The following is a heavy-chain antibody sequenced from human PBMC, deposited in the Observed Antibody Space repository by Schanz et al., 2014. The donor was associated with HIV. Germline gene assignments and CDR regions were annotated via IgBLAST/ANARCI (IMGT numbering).Heavy chain of an antibody. CDR1: GYTFTSYY. Sequence: QVQLVQSGAELKKPGASVKVSCKASGYTFTSYYVHWVRRAPGQGLEWMGWINPNSGDTNYAQKFQGRVTISRDTSISTAYMEVSRLRSDDTAVYYCASAGFDDSSGYPDYWGQGTLVTVSS. CDR2: INPNSGDT. D-gene: IGHD3-22*01. J-gene: IGHJ4*02. CDR3: ASAGFDDSSGYPDY. V-gene: IGHV1-2*02.